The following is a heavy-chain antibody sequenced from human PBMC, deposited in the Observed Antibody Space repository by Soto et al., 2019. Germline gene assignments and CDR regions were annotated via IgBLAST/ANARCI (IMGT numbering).Heavy chain of an antibody. CDR1: GFTFSSYW. J-gene: IGHJ4*02. CDR2: IKQDGSEK. CDR3: ARDARYDYVWGSYRYVFDY. D-gene: IGHD3-16*02. Sequence: GGSLRLSCAASGFTFSSYWISWVRQAPGKGLEWVANIKQDGSEKYYVDSVKGRFTISRDNAKNSLYLQMNSLRAEDTAVYYCARDARYDYVWGSYRYVFDYGGQGTLVTV. V-gene: IGHV3-7*05.